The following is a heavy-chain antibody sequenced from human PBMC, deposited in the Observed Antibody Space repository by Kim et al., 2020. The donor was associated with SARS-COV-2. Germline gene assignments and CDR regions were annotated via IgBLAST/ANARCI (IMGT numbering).Heavy chain of an antibody. Sequence: SCKGRFTISRDNTKNSLYLQMYSLRAEDTAVYYCARELVVGAASIYYFDFWGQGTLVTVSS. D-gene: IGHD2-15*01. CDR3: ARELVVGAASIYYFDF. V-gene: IGHV3-21*01. J-gene: IGHJ4*02.